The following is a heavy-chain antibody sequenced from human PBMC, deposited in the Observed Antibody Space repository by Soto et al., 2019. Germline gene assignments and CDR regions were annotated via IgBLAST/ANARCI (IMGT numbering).Heavy chain of an antibody. J-gene: IGHJ6*02. CDR2: IYYSGST. CDR1: GGSISSGDYY. D-gene: IGHD6-19*01. CDR3: AREDGSGWDPRGGWGLYYYYGMDV. Sequence: QVQLQESGPGLVKPSQTLSLTCTVSGGSISSGDYYWSWIRQPPGKGLEWIGYIYYSGSTYYNPSLQSRVTISVDTSKNQFSLKLSSVTAADTAVYYCAREDGSGWDPRGGWGLYYYYGMDVWGQGTTVTVSS. V-gene: IGHV4-30-4*01.